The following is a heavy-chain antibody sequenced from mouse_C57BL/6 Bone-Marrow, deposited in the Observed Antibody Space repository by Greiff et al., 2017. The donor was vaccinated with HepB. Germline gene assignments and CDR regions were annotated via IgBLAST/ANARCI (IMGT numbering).Heavy chain of an antibody. CDR2: IYTSDSET. J-gene: IGHJ2*01. D-gene: IGHD3-2*02. CDR1: GYTFTSYW. V-gene: IGHV1-61*01. CDR3: ARRGTAQAPFDY. Sequence: QVQLQQPGAELVRPGSSVKLSCKASGYTFTSYWMDWVKQRPGQGLEWIGNIYTSDSETHYNQKFKDKATLTVDKSSSTAYMQLSSLTSEDSAVYYCARRGTAQAPFDYWGQGTTLTVSS.